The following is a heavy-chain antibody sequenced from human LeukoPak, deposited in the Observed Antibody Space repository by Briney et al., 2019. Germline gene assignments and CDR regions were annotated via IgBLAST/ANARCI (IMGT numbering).Heavy chain of an antibody. Sequence: GGSLRLSCAASGFTFSSYGMHWVRQAPGKGLEWVAVISYDGSNKYHADSVKGRFTISRDNSKNTLYLQMNSLRAEDTAVYYCANAWEPPFDYWGQGTLVTVSS. D-gene: IGHD1-26*01. V-gene: IGHV3-30*18. CDR1: GFTFSSYG. CDR2: ISYDGSNK. J-gene: IGHJ4*02. CDR3: ANAWEPPFDY.